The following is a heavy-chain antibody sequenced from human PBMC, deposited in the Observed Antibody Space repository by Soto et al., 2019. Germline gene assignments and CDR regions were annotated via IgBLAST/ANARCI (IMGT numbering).Heavy chain of an antibody. CDR2: IYYSGST. CDR1: GGSISSGGYY. D-gene: IGHD5-12*01. Sequence: QVQLQESGPGLVKPSQTLSLTCTVSGGSISSGGYYWSWIRQHPGKGLEWIGYIYYSGSTYYNPSLNSRVTISVDTSKNQFSLKLSSVTAADTAVYYCARGHPGRDGYNPFFDYWGQGTLVTVSS. CDR3: ARGHPGRDGYNPFFDY. V-gene: IGHV4-31*03. J-gene: IGHJ4*02.